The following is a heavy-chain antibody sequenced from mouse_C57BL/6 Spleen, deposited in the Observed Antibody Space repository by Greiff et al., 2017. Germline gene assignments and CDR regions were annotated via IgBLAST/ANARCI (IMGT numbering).Heavy chain of an antibody. V-gene: IGHV1-19*01. CDR2: INPYNGGT. Sequence: VQLKESGPVLVKPGASVKMSCKASGYTFTDYYMNWVKQSHGKSLEWIGVINPYNGGTSYNQKFKGKATLTVDKSSSTAYMELNSLTSEDSAVYNCARRGGGSSPDYWGQGTTLTVSS. CDR3: ARRGGGSSPDY. J-gene: IGHJ2*01. D-gene: IGHD1-1*01. CDR1: GYTFTDYY.